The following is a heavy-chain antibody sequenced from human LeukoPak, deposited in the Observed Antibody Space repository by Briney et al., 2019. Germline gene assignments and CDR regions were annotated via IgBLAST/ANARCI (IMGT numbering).Heavy chain of an antibody. CDR1: GYTVTSYY. Sequence: ASVKVSCKASGYTVTSYYMHLVRQAAGQGLEWMGIINPSGGSTSYAQKFQGRVTMTRDTSTSTVYMELSSLRSEDTAVYYCARRDTMVRAAAFDIWGQGTMVTVSS. CDR2: INPSGGST. D-gene: IGHD3-10*01. CDR3: ARRDTMVRAAAFDI. J-gene: IGHJ3*02. V-gene: IGHV1-46*01.